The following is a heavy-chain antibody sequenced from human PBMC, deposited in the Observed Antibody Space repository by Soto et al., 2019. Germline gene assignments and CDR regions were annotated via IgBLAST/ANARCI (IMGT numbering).Heavy chain of an antibody. CDR1: GFIFTNFW. D-gene: IGHD6-13*01. J-gene: IGHJ4*02. Sequence: LRLSCEVSGFIFTNFWMHWVRQVPGKGLVWVSRIDTSGSSTSYADSVKGRFTISRDNAKNTVSLQMNSLRAEDTGVYYCAKDSWYFDLWSQGSLVTVSS. CDR3: AKDSWYFDL. CDR2: IDTSGSST. V-gene: IGHV3-74*01.